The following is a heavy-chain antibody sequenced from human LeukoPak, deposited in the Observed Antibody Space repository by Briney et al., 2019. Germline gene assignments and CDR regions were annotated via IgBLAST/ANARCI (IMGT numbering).Heavy chain of an antibody. Sequence: GGSLRLSCAASGFTFGTYAMSWVRQAPGKGLEWVSTIDNSGGYTYYGDSVKGGFTISKDNDRTSLFLQMNSLRDEDTAVYYCARGFSSGRGAFDYWGQGTLVTVSS. J-gene: IGHJ4*02. CDR3: ARGFSSGRGAFDY. D-gene: IGHD6-19*01. CDR1: GFTFGTYA. V-gene: IGHV3-23*02. CDR2: IDNSGGYT.